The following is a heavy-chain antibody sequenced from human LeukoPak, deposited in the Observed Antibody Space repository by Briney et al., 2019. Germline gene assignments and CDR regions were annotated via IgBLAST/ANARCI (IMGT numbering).Heavy chain of an antibody. CDR1: GYTLTELS. V-gene: IGHV1-24*01. Sequence: ASVKVSCKVSGYTLTELSMHWVRQAPGKGLEWMGGFDPEDGETIYAQKFQGRVTMTEDTSTDTAYMELSSLRSEDTAVYYCATRYSSSWYVRFDPWGQGTLVTVSS. D-gene: IGHD6-13*01. CDR2: FDPEDGET. J-gene: IGHJ5*02. CDR3: ATRYSSSWYVRFDP.